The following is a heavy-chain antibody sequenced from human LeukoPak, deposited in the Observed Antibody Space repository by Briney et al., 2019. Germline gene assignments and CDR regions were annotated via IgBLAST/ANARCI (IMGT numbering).Heavy chain of an antibody. D-gene: IGHD1-26*01. V-gene: IGHV4-34*01. CDR2: IGHGGSI. CDR3: ASRETFYFYYMDV. CDR1: GGSFNLYS. J-gene: IGHJ6*03. Sequence: SSETLSLTCTVSGGSFNLYSWTWIRQPPGKGLEWIAEIGHGGSINFNPSLKSRVTASLDTSKNQFSLSLSSVTAADTAVYYCASRETFYFYYMDVWGNGTTVTVSS.